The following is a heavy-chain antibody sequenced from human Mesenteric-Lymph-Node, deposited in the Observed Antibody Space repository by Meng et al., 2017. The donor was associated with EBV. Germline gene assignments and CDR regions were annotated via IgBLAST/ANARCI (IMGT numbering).Heavy chain of an antibody. V-gene: IGHV1-18*01. J-gene: IGHJ4*02. CDR2: ISTYNGNT. CDR3: ARQNGDYDY. Sequence: QVQVVPSGAEVTKPAPSVTVSCKASAYTVETYGISWVRQAHGQGLEWMGWISTYNGNTFSAQMFQGSLTMTTDTSPTTAYMELTTLTSDVTAVYYCARQNGDYDYWGQGTLVTVSS. CDR1: AYTVETYG. D-gene: IGHD4-17*01.